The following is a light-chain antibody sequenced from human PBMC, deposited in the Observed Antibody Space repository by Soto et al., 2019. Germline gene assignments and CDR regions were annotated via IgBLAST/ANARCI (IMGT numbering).Light chain of an antibody. CDR2: EVS. CDR1: SSDVGGYNY. V-gene: IGLV2-14*01. J-gene: IGLJ1*01. CDR3: SSYTSSSTLAV. Sequence: QSALTQPASVSGSPGQSITISCTGTSSDVGGYNYVSWYQQQPGKAPKLMIYEVSNRPSGVSNRFSGSKSGNTASLTISGLQAEYEADYYCSSYTSSSTLAVFGTGTKLTVL.